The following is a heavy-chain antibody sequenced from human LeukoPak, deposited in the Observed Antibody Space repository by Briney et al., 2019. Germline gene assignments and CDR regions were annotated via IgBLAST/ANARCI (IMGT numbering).Heavy chain of an antibody. CDR3: ARDCSGGSCYGAFDI. CDR1: GASIRSGDYY. D-gene: IGHD2-15*01. CDR2: IYDSGST. J-gene: IGHJ3*02. V-gene: IGHV4-30-4*01. Sequence: SETLSLTCTVSGASIRSGDYYWSWIRQPPGKGLEWIGYIYDSGSTYYNPSLKSRITISVDASENRFSLKLSSATATDTAVYYCARDCSGGSCYGAFDIWGQGTMVTVSS.